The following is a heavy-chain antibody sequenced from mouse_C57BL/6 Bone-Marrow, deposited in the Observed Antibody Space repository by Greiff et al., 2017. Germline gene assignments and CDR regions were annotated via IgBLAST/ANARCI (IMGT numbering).Heavy chain of an antibody. J-gene: IGHJ3*01. D-gene: IGHD1-1*01. CDR1: GYTFTSYW. Sequence: VQLQQPGAELVMPGASVKLSCKASGYTFTSYWMHWVKQRPGQGLEWIGEIDPSDSYTNYNQKFKGKSTLTVDKSSSTAYMQLSSLTSEDSAVYYCARDSYYYGSSLFAYWGRGTLVTVSA. CDR3: ARDSYYYGSSLFAY. V-gene: IGHV1-69*01. CDR2: IDPSDSYT.